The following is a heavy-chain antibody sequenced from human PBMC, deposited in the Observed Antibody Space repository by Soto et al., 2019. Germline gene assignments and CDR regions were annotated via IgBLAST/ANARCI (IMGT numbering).Heavy chain of an antibody. V-gene: IGHV3-7*01. D-gene: IGHD3-3*01. CDR2: IKEDGSDM. Sequence: EVQLVESGGGLVQPGGSLRLSCAASGFTFSSYWMSWVRQAPGKGLEWVANIKEDGSDMYYVDSVKGRFTISRDNAKNSLYLQMTSLRAEDTAVYYCTTEVRVYHDFWSGYYDYWGQGTLVTVSS. J-gene: IGHJ4*02. CDR1: GFTFSSYW. CDR3: TTEVRVYHDFWSGYYDY.